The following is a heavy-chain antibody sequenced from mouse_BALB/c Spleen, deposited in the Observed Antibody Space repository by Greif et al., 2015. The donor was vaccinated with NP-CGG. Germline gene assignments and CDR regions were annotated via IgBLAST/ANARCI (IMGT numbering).Heavy chain of an antibody. CDR1: GFNIKDTY. CDR2: IDPANGNT. CDR3: ARGYGNAMDY. D-gene: IGHD2-10*02. Sequence: EVKLQESGAELVKPGASVKLSCTASGFNIKDTYMHWVKQRPEQGLEWIGRIDPANGNTKYDPKFQGKATITADTSSNTAFLQLSSLTSEDTAVYYCARGYGNAMDYWGQGTSVTVSS. V-gene: IGHV14-3*02. J-gene: IGHJ4*01.